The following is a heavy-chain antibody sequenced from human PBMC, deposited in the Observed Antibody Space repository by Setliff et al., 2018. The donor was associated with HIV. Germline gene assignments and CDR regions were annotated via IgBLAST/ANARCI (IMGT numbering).Heavy chain of an antibody. D-gene: IGHD2-2*01. CDR1: GGSISFYY. CDR3: ARDRYCSSTSCYDNWFDP. CDR2: IYTSGST. Sequence: SETLSLTCTVSGGSISFYYWSWIRQPPGKGLEWIGYIYTSGSTNYNPSLKSRVTISVDTSKNQFSLKLSSVTAADTAVYYCARDRYCSSTSCYDNWFDPWGQGTLVTVS. V-gene: IGHV4-4*08. J-gene: IGHJ5*02.